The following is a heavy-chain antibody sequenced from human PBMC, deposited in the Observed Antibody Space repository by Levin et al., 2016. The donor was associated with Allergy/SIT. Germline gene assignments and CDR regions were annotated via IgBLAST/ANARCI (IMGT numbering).Heavy chain of an antibody. CDR3: VSRSLGTGSDY. V-gene: IGHV3-33*01. J-gene: IGHJ4*02. CDR2: IWYDGSNK. Sequence: GGSLRLSCAASGFSLSSYGMHWVRQAPGKGLEWVAVIWYDGSNKNYASSVAGRFTITKDDSNNTLYLEMNNLRGEDTAVYYCVSRSLGTGSDYWGQGTLVTVSS. D-gene: IGHD3-16*01. CDR1: GFSLSSYG.